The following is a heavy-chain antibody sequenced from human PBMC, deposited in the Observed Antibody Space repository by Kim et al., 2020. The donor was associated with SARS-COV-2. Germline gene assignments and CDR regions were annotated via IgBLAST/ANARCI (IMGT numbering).Heavy chain of an antibody. J-gene: IGHJ4*02. Sequence: ASVKVSCKASGYTFTGYYMHWVRQAPGQGLEWMGWINPNSGGTNYAQKFQGRATMTRDTSISTAYMELSRLRSDDTAVYYCARDGSATVTSTFDYWGQGTLVTVSS. CDR1: GYTFTGYY. V-gene: IGHV1-2*02. D-gene: IGHD4-17*01. CDR3: ARDGSATVTSTFDY. CDR2: INPNSGGT.